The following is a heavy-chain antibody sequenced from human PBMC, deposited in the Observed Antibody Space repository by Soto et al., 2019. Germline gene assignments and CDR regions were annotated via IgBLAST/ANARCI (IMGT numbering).Heavy chain of an antibody. V-gene: IGHV3-23*01. D-gene: IGHD5-12*01. CDR1: GFTFSSYA. Sequence: EVQLLESGGGLVQPGGSLRLSCAASGFTFSSYAMSWVRQAPGKGLEWVSAISGSGGSTYYADSVKGRFTISRDNSKNTLYLQMNSLRAEDTAVYYCARDIGRRGYSGREGYWGQGTLVTVSS. J-gene: IGHJ4*02. CDR2: ISGSGGST. CDR3: ARDIGRRGYSGREGY.